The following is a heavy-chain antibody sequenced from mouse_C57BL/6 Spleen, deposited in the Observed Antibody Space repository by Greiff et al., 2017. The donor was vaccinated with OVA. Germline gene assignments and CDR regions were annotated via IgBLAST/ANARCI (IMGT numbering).Heavy chain of an antibody. V-gene: IGHV1-39*01. CDR1: GYSFTDYN. D-gene: IGHD2-3*01. J-gene: IGHJ4*01. CDR2: INPNYGTT. CDR3: APMDGYYVPPMDY. Sequence: EVKLMESGPELVKPGASVKISCKASGYSFTDYNMNWVKQSNGKSLEWIGVINPNYGTTSYNQKFKGKATLTVDQSSSTAYMQLNSLTSEDSAVYYCAPMDGYYVPPMDYWGQGTSVTVSS.